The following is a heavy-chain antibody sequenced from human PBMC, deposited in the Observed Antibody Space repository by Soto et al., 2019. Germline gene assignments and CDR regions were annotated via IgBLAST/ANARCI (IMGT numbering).Heavy chain of an antibody. CDR2: IRSKAYGGTT. Sequence: PGGSLRLGCAASGFTVGVYAMSWFCQAQGKGLEWVGFIRSKAYGGTTEYAASVKGRFTISRDDSKSIAYLQMNSLKTEDTAVYYCTIGRSAYYDFWSGYYLYWGQGTLVTVS. CDR1: GFTVGVYA. D-gene: IGHD3-3*01. V-gene: IGHV3-49*03. CDR3: TIGRSAYYDFWSGYYLY. J-gene: IGHJ4*02.